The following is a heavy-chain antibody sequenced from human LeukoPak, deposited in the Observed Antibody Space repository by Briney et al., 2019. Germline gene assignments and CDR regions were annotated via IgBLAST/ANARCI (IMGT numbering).Heavy chain of an antibody. Sequence: GGSLRLSCRASGFTFSCYSLKWVRQARGRGVEWVSPDSTGSNYIYYADSVKGRFTISRDNDKNSLYLKTNSLRVEDTAVYYCARVFRPSLTVFIIRGAFDIWGQGTMVTVSS. CDR3: ARVFRPSLTVFIIRGAFDI. CDR2: DSTGSNYI. J-gene: IGHJ3*02. D-gene: IGHD3-3*01. CDR1: GFTFSCYS. V-gene: IGHV3-21*01.